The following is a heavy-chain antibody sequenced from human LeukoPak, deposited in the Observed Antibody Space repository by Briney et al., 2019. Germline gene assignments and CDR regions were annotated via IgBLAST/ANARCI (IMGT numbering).Heavy chain of an antibody. J-gene: IGHJ4*01. Sequence: GGSLRLSCAASGFTFSNAWMSWVRQAPGKGLEWVGRILRKTDGGTTDYAAPVKGRFSISRDDSKNTLYLQMNSLKTEDTAVYYCTTDSYDLWGHGTLVLVSS. CDR2: ILRKTDGGTT. D-gene: IGHD3/OR15-3a*01. CDR3: TTDSYDL. V-gene: IGHV3-15*01. CDR1: GFTFSNAW.